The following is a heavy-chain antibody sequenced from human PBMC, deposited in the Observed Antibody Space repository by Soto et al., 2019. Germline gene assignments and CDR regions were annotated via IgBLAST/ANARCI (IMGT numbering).Heavy chain of an antibody. CDR1: GFTFRNYG. J-gene: IGHJ4*02. Sequence: QVQLVQSGGGAVQPGRSLRLSCSASGFTFRNYGMHWVRHAPGKGLEWVAIIWLDGTNIDYTDSVKGRFTISRDDAKNSVYLQMDDLRVEDTAVYYCVRDEIQIWSYVGSFDYWGQGALVTVSS. CDR3: VRDEIQIWSYVGSFDY. D-gene: IGHD5-18*01. CDR2: IWLDGTNI. V-gene: IGHV3-33*01.